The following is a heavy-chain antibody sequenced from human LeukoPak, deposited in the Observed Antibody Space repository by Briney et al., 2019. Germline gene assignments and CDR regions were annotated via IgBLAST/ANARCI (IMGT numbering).Heavy chain of an antibody. D-gene: IGHD6-19*01. J-gene: IGHJ6*03. Sequence: SETLSLTCTVSGGSISSGGYYWSWIRQPPGKGLEWIGYIYHSGSTYYNPSLKSRVTISVDRSKNQFSLKLSSVTAADTAVYYCASLQGSSGWYNYYYYYYMDVWGKGTTVTVSS. CDR1: GGSISSGGYY. CDR2: IYHSGST. CDR3: ASLQGSSGWYNYYYYYYMDV. V-gene: IGHV4-30-2*01.